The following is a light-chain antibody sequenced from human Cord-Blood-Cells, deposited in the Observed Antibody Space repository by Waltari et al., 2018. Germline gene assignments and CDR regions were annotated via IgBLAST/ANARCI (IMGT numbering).Light chain of an antibody. J-gene: IGKJ4*01. Sequence: DIQMTQSPSSLSASVGDRVTITCQASQDTSNYLNWYQQKPGKAPKLLIYDAANLETGVPSRFSGSGYGTDCTFTIRSLQPEDIATYYCQQYDNLPLTFGGGTKVEIK. CDR1: QDTSNY. CDR2: DAA. V-gene: IGKV1-33*01. CDR3: QQYDNLPLT.